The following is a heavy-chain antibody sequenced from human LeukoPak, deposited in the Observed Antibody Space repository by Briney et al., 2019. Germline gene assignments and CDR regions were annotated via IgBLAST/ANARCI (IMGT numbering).Heavy chain of an antibody. CDR3: ARGSSGSTYYYMDV. J-gene: IGHJ6*03. CDR2: ISGSGGAT. D-gene: IGHD6-25*01. Sequence: GGSLRLSCAASGFTFSTDWMHWVRQAPGKGLEWVSGISGSGGATYYPLSVKGRFTISRDSAKNTLYLQMTSLRVEDTAVYYCARGSSGSTYYYMDVWGKGTTVTVSS. CDR1: GFTFSTDW. V-gene: IGHV3-23*01.